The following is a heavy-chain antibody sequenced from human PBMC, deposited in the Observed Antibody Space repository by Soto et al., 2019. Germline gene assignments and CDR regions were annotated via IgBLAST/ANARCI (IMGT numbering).Heavy chain of an antibody. CDR1: GGTFSTHA. Sequence: SVKVSCKASGGTFSTHAIIWVRQAPGHGLEWMGGIIPISGTTYYAQKFQGRVTITADEPTSTAFMELSSLKSDDTAVFYCARGYCSGGDCYSGMDVWGQGTMVTVSS. CDR2: IIPISGTT. J-gene: IGHJ6*02. CDR3: ARGYCSGGDCYSGMDV. V-gene: IGHV1-69*13. D-gene: IGHD2-15*01.